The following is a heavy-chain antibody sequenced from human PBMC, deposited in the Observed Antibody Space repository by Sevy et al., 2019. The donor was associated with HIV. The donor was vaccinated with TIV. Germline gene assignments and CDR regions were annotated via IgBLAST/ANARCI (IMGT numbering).Heavy chain of an antibody. V-gene: IGHV3-30-3*01. CDR2: ISYNGSNK. CDR3: ARERAGATRHFDY. Sequence: GGSLRLSCAASGFTFSSYAMHWVRQAPGKGLEWVAVISYNGSNKYYADSVKGRFTISRDNSKNTLYLQMNSLRAEDTAVYYCARERAGATRHFDYWGQGTLVTVSS. CDR1: GFTFSSYA. D-gene: IGHD6-25*01. J-gene: IGHJ4*02.